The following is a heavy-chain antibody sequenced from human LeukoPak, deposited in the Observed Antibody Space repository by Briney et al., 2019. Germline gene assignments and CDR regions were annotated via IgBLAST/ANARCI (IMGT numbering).Heavy chain of an antibody. Sequence: GGSLRLSCAASGFSFTDYTMNWVRQGPGKGLEWVSHISSRTISYAESLKGRFTISRDNAKNSLYLQMNSLRAEDTAVYYCAKKTDSAARYFAYWGQGTRVTVSS. J-gene: IGHJ4*02. V-gene: IGHV3-48*01. CDR3: AKKTDSAARYFAY. CDR1: GFSFTDYT. CDR2: ISSRTI. D-gene: IGHD2-15*01.